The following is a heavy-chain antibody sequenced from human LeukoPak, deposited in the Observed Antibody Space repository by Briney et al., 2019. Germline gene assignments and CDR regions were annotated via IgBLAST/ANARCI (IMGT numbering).Heavy chain of an antibody. D-gene: IGHD5-12*01. Sequence: SETLSLTCTVSGGSISSYYWSWIRQPPGKGLEGIGYIYYSGSTNYNPSLKSRVTISVDTSKNQFSLKLSSVTAADTAVYYCARAVEGEYSGYDRYFDYWGQGTLVTVSS. CDR2: IYYSGST. CDR1: GGSISSYY. CDR3: ARAVEGEYSGYDRYFDY. V-gene: IGHV4-59*01. J-gene: IGHJ4*02.